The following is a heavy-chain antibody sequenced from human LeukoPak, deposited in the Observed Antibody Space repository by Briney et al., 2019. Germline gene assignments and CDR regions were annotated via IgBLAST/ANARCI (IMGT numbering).Heavy chain of an antibody. CDR3: ARGDDSGYYDYFDY. Sequence: GGSLRLSCAASGFTFSSPWMHWVRQAPGKGLVWVSRINSDGSATAYADSVKGRFTISRDFSKNTVFLHMNSLRAEDTAMYYCARGDDSGYYDYFDYWGQGALVTVSS. CDR1: GFTFSSPW. CDR2: INSDGSAT. V-gene: IGHV3-74*01. J-gene: IGHJ4*02. D-gene: IGHD3-22*01.